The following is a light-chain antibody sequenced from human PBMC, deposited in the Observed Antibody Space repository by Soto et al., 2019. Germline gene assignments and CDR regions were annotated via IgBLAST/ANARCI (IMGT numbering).Light chain of an antibody. V-gene: IGLV1-51*01. CDR1: SSNIGNNH. J-gene: IGLJ3*02. Sequence: QSVLTQPPSVSAAPGQKVTVSCSGSSSNIGNNHVSWYQHLPGTAPKVLVYDNNKRPSGIPDRFSGSKSATSATLDITGLQTGDEADYYCGSWDRSLRGWVFGGGTKVTVL. CDR3: GSWDRSLRGWV. CDR2: DNN.